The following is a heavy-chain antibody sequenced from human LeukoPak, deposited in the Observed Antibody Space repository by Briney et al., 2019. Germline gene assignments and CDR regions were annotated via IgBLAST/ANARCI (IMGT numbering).Heavy chain of an antibody. V-gene: IGHV3-30-3*01. CDR2: ISYDGSNK. J-gene: IGHJ4*02. Sequence: GGSLRLSCAASGFTFSSYAIHWVRQAPGKGLEWVAVISYDGSNKYYADSVKGRFTISSDNSKNTLYLQMNSLRPEDTAVYYCASETGGAIGSTDFDYWGQGTLVTVSS. CDR1: GFTFSSYA. D-gene: IGHD4-17*01. CDR3: ASETGGAIGSTDFDY.